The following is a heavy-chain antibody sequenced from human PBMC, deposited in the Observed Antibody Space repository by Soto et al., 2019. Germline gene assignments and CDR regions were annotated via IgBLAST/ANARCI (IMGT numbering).Heavy chain of an antibody. CDR1: GGSISSGGYY. CDR2: IYYSGST. D-gene: IGHD3-22*01. CDR3: ARERHDYYGSSGYLDY. J-gene: IGHJ4*02. V-gene: IGHV4-31*03. Sequence: PSETLSLTCTVSGGSISSGGYYWSWIRQHPGKGLEWIGYIYYSGSTYYSPSLKSRVTISVDTSKNQFSLKLSSVTAADTAVYYCARERHDYYGSSGYLDYWGQGTLVTVSS.